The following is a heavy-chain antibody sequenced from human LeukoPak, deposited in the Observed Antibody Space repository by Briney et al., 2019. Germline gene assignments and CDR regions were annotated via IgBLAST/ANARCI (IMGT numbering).Heavy chain of an antibody. J-gene: IGHJ4*02. V-gene: IGHV3-23*01. CDR2: ISGSGGST. CDR1: GFTFSSYA. CDR3: AKDRHSSSWSMFDY. Sequence: GGSLGLSCAASGFTFSSYAMSWVRQAPGKGLEWVSAISGSGGSTYYADSVKGRFTISRDNSKNTLYLQMNSLRAEDTAVYYCAKDRHSSSWSMFDYWGQGTLVTVSS. D-gene: IGHD6-13*01.